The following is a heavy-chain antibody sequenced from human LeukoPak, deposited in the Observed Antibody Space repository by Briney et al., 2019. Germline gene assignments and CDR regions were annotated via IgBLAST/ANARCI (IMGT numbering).Heavy chain of an antibody. D-gene: IGHD2-2*01. J-gene: IGHJ5*02. CDR2: IKDSGIT. CDR3: ACLGYCSRVRFGS. CDR1: GGPLSGYY. V-gene: IGHV4-34*01. Sequence: PSETLSLTCAVNGGPLSGYYWSWIRLTPRKGLEWIGEIKDSGITNYNPSLKSRVTILVDTSKNQFSLNLTSVTAADTAVYYCACLGYCSRVRFGSWGQGTLVTVYS.